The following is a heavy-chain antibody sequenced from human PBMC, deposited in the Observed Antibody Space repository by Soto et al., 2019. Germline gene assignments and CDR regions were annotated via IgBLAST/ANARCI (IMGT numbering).Heavy chain of an antibody. CDR3: AKDGCDLWSSGGMDV. CDR1: GVTFRNYA. D-gene: IGHD3-3*01. J-gene: IGHJ6*02. V-gene: IGHV3-23*01. CDR2: INGNGGST. Sequence: EVQLLESGGGLVQPGGSLRLSCEASGVTFRNYAMNWVRQAPGKGLEWVSSINGNGGSTYHADSVKGRFTISRDNFRNTLYLQMDSLRAEDTAVYYCAKDGCDLWSSGGMDVWGQGTTVIVSS.